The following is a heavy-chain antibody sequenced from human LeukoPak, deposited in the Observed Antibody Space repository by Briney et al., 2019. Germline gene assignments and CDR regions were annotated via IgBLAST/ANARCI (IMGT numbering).Heavy chain of an antibody. J-gene: IGHJ6*03. CDR3: ARGLRGRYYYYMDV. D-gene: IGHD5-12*01. CDR2: ISSSGSTI. CDR1: GFTFSRYG. V-gene: IGHV3-48*04. Sequence: GGSLRLSCAPSGFTFSRYGMHWVRQAPGKGLEWVSYISSSGSTIYYADSVKGRFTISRDNAKNSLYLQMNSLRAEDTAVYYCARGLRGRYYYYMDVWGKGTTVTVSS.